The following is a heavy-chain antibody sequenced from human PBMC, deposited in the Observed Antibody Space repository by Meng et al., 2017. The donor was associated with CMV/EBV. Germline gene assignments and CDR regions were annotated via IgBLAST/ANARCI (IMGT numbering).Heavy chain of an antibody. D-gene: IGHD3-22*01. CDR1: GFTFSSYA. Sequence: GESLKISCAASGFTFSSYAMHWVRQAPGKGLEWVVVISYDGSNKYYADSVKGRFTISRDNSKNTLYLQMNSLRAEDTAVYYCARGTHYYDSSGYKIDYWGQGTLVTVSS. CDR3: ARGTHYYDSSGYKIDY. CDR2: ISYDGSNK. J-gene: IGHJ4*02. V-gene: IGHV3-30*04.